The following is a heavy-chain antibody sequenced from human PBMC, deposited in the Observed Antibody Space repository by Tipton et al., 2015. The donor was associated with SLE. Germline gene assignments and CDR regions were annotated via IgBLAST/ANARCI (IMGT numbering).Heavy chain of an antibody. Sequence: GSLRLSCTVSGGSISNYYWSWIRQPPGKGLYWIGYIYYSGSTNYNPSLKSRVTISVDTSKNQFSLKLSSVTAADTALYYRARTATSGAVGWYFDLWGRGTLVTVSS. J-gene: IGHJ2*01. CDR2: IYYSGST. CDR1: GGSISNYY. V-gene: IGHV4-59*01. D-gene: IGHD2-15*01. CDR3: ARTATSGAVGWYFDL.